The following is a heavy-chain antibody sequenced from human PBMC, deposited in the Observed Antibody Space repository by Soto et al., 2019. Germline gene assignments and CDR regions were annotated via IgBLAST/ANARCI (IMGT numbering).Heavy chain of an antibody. CDR2: ISSSGSTI. Sequence: GVSLRLSCAASGFTFSDYYMSLIRQAPGKGLEWVSYISSSGSTIYYVDSVKGRFTISRDNAKNSLYLQMNSLKAEDTAVYYCAREAGLGTLNYWGQGTLVTVSS. CDR1: GFTFSDYY. J-gene: IGHJ4*02. V-gene: IGHV3-11*04. CDR3: AREAGLGTLNY. D-gene: IGHD3-9*01.